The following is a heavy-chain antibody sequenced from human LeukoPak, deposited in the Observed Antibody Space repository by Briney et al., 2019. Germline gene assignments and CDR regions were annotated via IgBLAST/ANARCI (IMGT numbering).Heavy chain of an antibody. J-gene: IGHJ6*02. CDR2: INPNSGGT. Sequence: ASVKVSCKASGGTFSSYAISWVRQAPGQGLEWMGRINPNSGGTNYAQKFQGRVTMTRDTSISTAYMELSRLRSDDTAVYYCARNDYGALYGMDVWGQGTTVTVSS. CDR3: ARNDYGALYGMDV. V-gene: IGHV1-2*06. CDR1: GGTFSSYA. D-gene: IGHD4-17*01.